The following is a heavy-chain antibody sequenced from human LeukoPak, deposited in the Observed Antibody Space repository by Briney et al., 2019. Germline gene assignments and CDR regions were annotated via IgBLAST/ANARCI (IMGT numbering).Heavy chain of an antibody. CDR2: INPNSGGT. Sequence: GESLKISCKASGYTFTGYYMHWVRQAPGQGLEWMGWINPNSGGTNYAQKFQGRVTMTRDTSISTAYMELSRLRSDDTAVYYCARGLRYSSSSGYWGQGTLVTVSS. CDR3: ARGLRYSSSSGY. D-gene: IGHD6-6*01. J-gene: IGHJ4*02. V-gene: IGHV1-2*02. CDR1: GYTFTGYY.